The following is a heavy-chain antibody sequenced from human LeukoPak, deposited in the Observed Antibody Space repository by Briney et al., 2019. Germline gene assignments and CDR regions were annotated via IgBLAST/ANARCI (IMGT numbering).Heavy chain of an antibody. CDR2: IYTSGST. CDR1: GGSISSGSYY. V-gene: IGHV4-61*02. CDR3: ASLPRRSKWIHAFDI. J-gene: IGHJ3*02. Sequence: PSETLSLTCTVSGGSISSGSYYWSWIRQPAGKGLEWIGRIYTSGSTNYNPSLKSRVTISVDTSKNQFSLKLSSVTAADTAVYYCASLPRRSKWIHAFDIWGQGTMVTVSS. D-gene: IGHD5-18*01.